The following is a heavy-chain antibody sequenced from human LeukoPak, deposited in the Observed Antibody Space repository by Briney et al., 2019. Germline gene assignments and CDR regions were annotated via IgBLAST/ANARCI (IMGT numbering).Heavy chain of an antibody. CDR1: GFTFSNYA. CDR2: ISSSGGNT. J-gene: IGHJ3*02. V-gene: IGHV3-23*01. D-gene: IGHD3-3*01. Sequence: GGSLRLSCAASGFTFSNYAMSWVRQAPGKGLEWVSAISSSGGNTYYADSVKGRFTISRDNSKNTLYLQMNSLRGEDTAVYYCAKDLMVIIVSGALDIWGQGTMVTVSS. CDR3: AKDLMVIIVSGALDI.